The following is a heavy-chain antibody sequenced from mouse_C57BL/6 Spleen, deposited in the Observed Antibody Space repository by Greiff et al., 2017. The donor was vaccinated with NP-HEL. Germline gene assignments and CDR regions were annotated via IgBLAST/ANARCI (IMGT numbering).Heavy chain of an antibody. J-gene: IGHJ3*01. V-gene: IGHV1-53*01. D-gene: IGHD1-1*01. CDR3: ARERNYYGSSYSFAY. CDR1: GYTFTSYW. CDR2: INPSNGGT. Sequence: QVQLQQSGTELVKPGASVKLSCKASGYTFTSYWMHWVKQRPGQGLEWIGNINPSNGGTNYNEKFKSKATLTVDKSSSTAYMQLSSLTSEDSAVYYCARERNYYGSSYSFAYWGQGTLVTVSA.